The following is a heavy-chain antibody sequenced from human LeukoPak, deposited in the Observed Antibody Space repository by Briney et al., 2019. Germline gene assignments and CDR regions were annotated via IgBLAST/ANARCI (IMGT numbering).Heavy chain of an antibody. CDR2: ISHSGTT. CDR1: GGSFSGFY. Sequence: KPSGTLSLTCAVYGGSFSGFYWSWVRQPPGKGLEWIGEISHSGTTYFNPSLKSRVTVSVDTSKSQFSLRLDSMTAADTAVYYCARGGLDTRRGGYFDYWGQGILVTVSS. CDR3: ARGGLDTRRGGYFDY. J-gene: IGHJ4*02. D-gene: IGHD5-18*01. V-gene: IGHV4-34*01.